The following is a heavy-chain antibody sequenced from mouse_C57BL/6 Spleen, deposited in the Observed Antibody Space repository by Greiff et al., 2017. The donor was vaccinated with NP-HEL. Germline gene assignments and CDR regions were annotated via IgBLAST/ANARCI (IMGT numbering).Heavy chain of an antibody. V-gene: IGHV5-17*01. CDR2: ISSGSSTI. Sequence: EVQLVESGGGLVKPGGSLKLSCAASGFTFSDYGMHWVRQAPEKGLEWVAYISSGSSTIYSADTVKGRFTISRDNAKNNLFLQMTSLRSEDTAMSYCAGGDYEFAYWGQRTLVTVSA. CDR1: GFTFSDYG. CDR3: AGGDYEFAY. D-gene: IGHD2-4*01. J-gene: IGHJ3*01.